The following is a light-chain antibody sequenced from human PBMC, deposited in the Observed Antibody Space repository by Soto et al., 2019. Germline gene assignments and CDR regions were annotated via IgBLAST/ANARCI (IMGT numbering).Light chain of an antibody. CDR3: QSYDSNTVV. J-gene: IGLJ2*01. V-gene: IGLV6-57*04. CDR2: EDN. CDR1: SGAIASNS. Sequence: NFMLTQPHSVSESPGKTVIISCTRSSGAIASNSVQWYQQRPGSAPSTVIYEDNQRPSGVPDRFSGSTDGSSNSASLTISGLQTEDEADYFCQSYDSNTVVFGGGTTLTVL.